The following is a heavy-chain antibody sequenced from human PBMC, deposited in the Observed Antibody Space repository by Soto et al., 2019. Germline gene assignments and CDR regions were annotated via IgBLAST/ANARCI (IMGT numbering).Heavy chain of an antibody. Sequence: QVQLQESGPGLVEPSQTLSLTCTVSGGSISSGDYYWSWIRQPPGKALEWIGYIYYSGSTNYNPSLKTRVTPSVHTSTTQFTLNLTSVTAADTAMYYCAISGGTSVYFDYWPQGTLLTVSS. CDR3: AISGGTSVYFDY. V-gene: IGHV4-30-4*01. J-gene: IGHJ4*02. D-gene: IGHD2-15*01. CDR2: IYYSGST. CDR1: GGSISSGDYY.